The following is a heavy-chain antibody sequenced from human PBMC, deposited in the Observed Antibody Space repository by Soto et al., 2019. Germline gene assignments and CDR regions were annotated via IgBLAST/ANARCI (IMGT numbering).Heavy chain of an antibody. CDR1: GYTFTSYD. V-gene: IGHV1-8*01. D-gene: IGHD1-26*01. CDR3: AGEGTGATGVDV. J-gene: IGHJ6*01. CDR2: MNPNSGNT. Sequence: QVQLVQSGAEVKKPGASVKVSCKASGYTFTSYDINWVRQATGQGLEWMGWMNPNSGNTGYAQKFQGRVTMTRNTSTSTAYMAVSSVRSEDRAVYYGAGEGTGATGVDVWGQGTTVAVSS.